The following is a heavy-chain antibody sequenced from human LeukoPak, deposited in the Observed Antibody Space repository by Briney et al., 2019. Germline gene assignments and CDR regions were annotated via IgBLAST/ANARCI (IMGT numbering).Heavy chain of an antibody. CDR2: ISSSSSYI. Sequence: GGSLRLSCAASGFTFSSYSMNWVRQAPGKGLEWVSSISSSSSYIYYADSVKGRLTISRDNAKNSLYPQMNSLRAEDTAVYYCARDHDYGGNAGSVYWGQGTLVTVSS. J-gene: IGHJ4*02. V-gene: IGHV3-21*01. CDR1: GFTFSSYS. D-gene: IGHD4-23*01. CDR3: ARDHDYGGNAGSVY.